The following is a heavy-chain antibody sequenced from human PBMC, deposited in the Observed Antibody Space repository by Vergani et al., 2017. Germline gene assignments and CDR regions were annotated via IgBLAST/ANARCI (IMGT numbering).Heavy chain of an antibody. Sequence: QVQLQESGPGLVKPSQTLSLTCTVSGGSISSGGYYWSWIRQHPGKGLEWIGYIYYSGSTYYNPSLKGRVTISVDTSKNQFYVKLSSVTAADTAVYYCARYCSSTSCLGEKEIDPWGQGTLVTVSS. CDR2: IYYSGST. D-gene: IGHD2-2*01. CDR1: GGSISSGGYY. V-gene: IGHV4-31*03. CDR3: ARYCSSTSCLGEKEIDP. J-gene: IGHJ5*02.